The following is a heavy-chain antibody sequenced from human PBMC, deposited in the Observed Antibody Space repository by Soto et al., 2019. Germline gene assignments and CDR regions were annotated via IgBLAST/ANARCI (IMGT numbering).Heavy chain of an antibody. D-gene: IGHD2-15*01. V-gene: IGHV1-18*01. CDR2: ISAYNGNT. CDR3: ARDQAIVVVVAADYYYYMDV. J-gene: IGHJ6*03. Sequence: ASVKVSCKASGYTFTSYGISWVRQAPGQGLEWMGWISAYNGNTNYAQKLQGRVTMATDTSTSTAYMELRSLRSDDTAVYYCARDQAIVVVVAADYYYYMDVWGKGTTVTVSS. CDR1: GYTFTSYG.